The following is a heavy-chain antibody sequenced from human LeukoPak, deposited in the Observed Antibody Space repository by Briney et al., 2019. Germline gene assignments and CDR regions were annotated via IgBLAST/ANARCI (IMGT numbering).Heavy chain of an antibody. J-gene: IGHJ4*02. V-gene: IGHV4-34*01. Sequence: SETLSLTCAVYGGSFSGYYWSWIRQPPGKGLEWIGEINHSGSTNYNPSLKSRVTISVDTSKNQFSLQLNSVTPEDTAVYYCAREVLQWSMVRGVTTRFFDYWGQGTLVTVSS. CDR1: GGSFSGYY. D-gene: IGHD3-10*01. CDR2: INHSGST. CDR3: AREVLQWSMVRGVTTRFFDY.